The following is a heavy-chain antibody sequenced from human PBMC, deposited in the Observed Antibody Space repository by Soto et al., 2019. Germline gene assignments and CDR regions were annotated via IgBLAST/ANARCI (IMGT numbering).Heavy chain of an antibody. Sequence: LSLTCSIYSGSFSGYYWSWIRQPQGKGLEWIGEISQSGNTNYSPSLKSRVSISIDTSKKQFSLNLASVSAADTAVYYCARAPKVSGSSQTRPDFWGQGTLVTVSS. CDR3: ARAPKVSGSSQTRPDF. D-gene: IGHD6-6*01. V-gene: IGHV4-34*01. J-gene: IGHJ4*02. CDR1: SGSFSGYY. CDR2: ISQSGNT.